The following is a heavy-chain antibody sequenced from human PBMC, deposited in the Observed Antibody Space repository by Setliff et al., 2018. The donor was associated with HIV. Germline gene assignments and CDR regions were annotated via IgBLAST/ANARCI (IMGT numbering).Heavy chain of an antibody. CDR1: GGSFSGYY. CDR2: INHSGST. V-gene: IGHV4-34*01. CDR3: ARLTTTYYYDSSAYYHPV. D-gene: IGHD3-22*01. J-gene: IGHJ4*02. Sequence: SETLSLTCAVYGGSFSGYYWSWIRQAPGKGLEWIGEINHSGSTNYNPSLKSRVTISVDTSKNQFSLKLSSVTAADTAVYYCARLTTTYYYDSSAYYHPVWGQGTLVTVSS.